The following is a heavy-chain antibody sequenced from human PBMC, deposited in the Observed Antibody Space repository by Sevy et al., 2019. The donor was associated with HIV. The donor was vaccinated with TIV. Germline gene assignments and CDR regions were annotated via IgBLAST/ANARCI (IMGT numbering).Heavy chain of an antibody. CDR3: ARQVEQQLVRLYFQH. D-gene: IGHD6-13*01. J-gene: IGHJ1*01. CDR1: GGAISSSSYY. Sequence: SETLSLTCTVSGGAISSSSYYWGWIRQPPGKGLEWIGSIYYSGSTSYNPSLKSRVTISVDTSKNQFSLKLSSVTAADTAVYYCARQVEQQLVRLYFQHWGQGTLVTVSS. V-gene: IGHV4-39*01. CDR2: IYYSGST.